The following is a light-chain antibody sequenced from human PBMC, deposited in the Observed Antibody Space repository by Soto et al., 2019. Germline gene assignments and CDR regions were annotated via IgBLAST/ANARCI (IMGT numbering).Light chain of an antibody. CDR2: DVN. J-gene: IGLJ1*01. CDR3: SSYTSSTTLYV. V-gene: IGLV2-14*01. Sequence: QLVLTQPASVSESPGQSITISCTGTSSDVGGYNYVSWYQQHPDKAPKLMIYDVNNRPSGVSNRFSGSKSGNTASLTISGLQAEDEADYYCSSYTSSTTLYVFGTGTKVTVL. CDR1: SSDVGGYNY.